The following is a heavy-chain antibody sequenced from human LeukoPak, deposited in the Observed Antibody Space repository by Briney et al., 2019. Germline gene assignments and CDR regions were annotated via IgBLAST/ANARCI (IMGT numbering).Heavy chain of an antibody. CDR3: AKDRYSGLNTIDY. CDR2: ISYDRSYK. V-gene: IGHV3-30*18. Sequence: PGGSLRLSCAASEFTFSTYGMHWVRQAPGKGLEWVAVISYDRSYKFYADSVKGRFTISRDNSKSTLYLQMNSLRAEDTAVYYCAKDRYSGLNTIDYWGQGTLVTVSS. D-gene: IGHD6-13*01. CDR1: EFTFSTYG. J-gene: IGHJ4*02.